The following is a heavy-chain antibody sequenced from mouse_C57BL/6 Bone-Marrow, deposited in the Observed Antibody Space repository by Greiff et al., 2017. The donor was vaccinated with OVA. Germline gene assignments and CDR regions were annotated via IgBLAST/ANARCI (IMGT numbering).Heavy chain of an antibody. V-gene: IGHV1-52*01. J-gene: IGHJ3*01. CDR1: GYTFTSYW. CDR3: ARGGNYYDYGWFAY. CDR2: IDPSDSET. Sequence: VQLQQSGAELVRPGSSVKLSCKASGYTFTSYWMHWVKQRPIQGLEWIGNIDPSDSETHYNQKFKDKATLTVDKSSSTAYMQLSSLTSEDSAVYYCARGGNYYDYGWFAYWGQGTLVTVSA. D-gene: IGHD2-4*01.